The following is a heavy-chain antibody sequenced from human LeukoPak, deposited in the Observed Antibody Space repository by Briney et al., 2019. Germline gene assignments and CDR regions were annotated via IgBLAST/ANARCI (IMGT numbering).Heavy chain of an antibody. Sequence: PSETLSLTCTVSGGSISSYYWSWIRQPAGKGLEWIGRIYTSGSTNYNPSLKSRVTMSVDTSKNQSSLKLSSVTAADTAVYYCAREYSSDYAQYYYSSYGMDVWGQGTTVTVSS. CDR2: IYTSGST. D-gene: IGHD4/OR15-4a*01. V-gene: IGHV4-4*07. J-gene: IGHJ6*02. CDR1: GGSISSYY. CDR3: AREYSSDYAQYYYSSYGMDV.